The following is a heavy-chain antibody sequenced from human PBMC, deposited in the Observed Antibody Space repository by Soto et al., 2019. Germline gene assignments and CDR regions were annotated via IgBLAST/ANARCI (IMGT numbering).Heavy chain of an antibody. J-gene: IGHJ5*02. D-gene: IGHD6-13*01. Sequence: QVQMVQSGAEVKKPGSSVKVSCKASGGTFSSYAISWVRQAPGQGLEWMGGIIPIFGTANYAQKFYGRVKITANKSTSTAYMELSSLRSEDTAVYYCARVPIAAAGKGWFDPWGQGTLVTVS. CDR1: GGTFSSYA. CDR2: IIPIFGTA. V-gene: IGHV1-69*06. CDR3: ARVPIAAAGKGWFDP.